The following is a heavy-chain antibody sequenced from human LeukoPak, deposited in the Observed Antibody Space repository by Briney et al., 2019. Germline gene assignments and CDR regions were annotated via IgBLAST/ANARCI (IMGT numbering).Heavy chain of an antibody. D-gene: IGHD5-24*01. J-gene: IGHJ4*02. CDR3: AKDYRPDGYNDLDY. CDR1: GFTFSTYT. CDR2: IVGSNGKT. V-gene: IGHV3-23*01. Sequence: GGSLRLSCAASGFTFSTYTMHWVRQAPGKGLDWVSGIVGSNGKTYYADSVEGRFTISRDNSKNTLYLQKNSLRAEDTAVYFCAKDYRPDGYNDLDYWGQGTQVTVSS.